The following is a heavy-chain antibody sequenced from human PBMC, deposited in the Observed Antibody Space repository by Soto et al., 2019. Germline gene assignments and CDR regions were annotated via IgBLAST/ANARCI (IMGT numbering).Heavy chain of an antibody. CDR2: INAGNGNT. V-gene: IGHV1-3*01. Sequence: EASVKVSCKASGYTFTSYAMHWVRQAPGQRLEWMGWINAGNGNTKYSQKFQGRVTITRDTSASTAYMELSSLRSEDTAVYYCASSGGTMVRGVPYYYYMDVWGKGTTVTVSS. J-gene: IGHJ6*03. CDR1: GYTFTSYA. D-gene: IGHD3-10*01. CDR3: ASSGGTMVRGVPYYYYMDV.